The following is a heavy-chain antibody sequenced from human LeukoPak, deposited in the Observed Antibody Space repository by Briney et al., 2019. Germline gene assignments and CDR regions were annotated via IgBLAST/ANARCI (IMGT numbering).Heavy chain of an antibody. J-gene: IGHJ4*02. Sequence: GGSLRLSCAASGFTFSGYAMHWVRQAPGKRLEYVSSINTNGGTTYYANSVKGRFTISRDNSKDTLYLQMGSLRAEDMAVYYCASSLWLAQGGFDYWGQGTLVTVSS. V-gene: IGHV3-64*01. CDR2: INTNGGTT. CDR3: ASSLWLAQGGFDY. D-gene: IGHD6-19*01. CDR1: GFTFSGYA.